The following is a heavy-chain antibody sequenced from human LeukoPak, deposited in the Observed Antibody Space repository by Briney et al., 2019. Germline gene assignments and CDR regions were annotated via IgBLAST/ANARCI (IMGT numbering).Heavy chain of an antibody. CDR1: GSTFDDYA. D-gene: IGHD3-3*01. Sequence: GGSLRLSCAASGSTFDDYAMHWVRQAPGKGLEWVSLISGDGGSTYYADSVKGRFTISRDNSKNSLYLQMNSLRTEDTALYYCAAANLGITIFGVVGWGQGTLVTVSS. J-gene: IGHJ4*02. CDR3: AAANLGITIFGVVG. CDR2: ISGDGGST. V-gene: IGHV3-43*02.